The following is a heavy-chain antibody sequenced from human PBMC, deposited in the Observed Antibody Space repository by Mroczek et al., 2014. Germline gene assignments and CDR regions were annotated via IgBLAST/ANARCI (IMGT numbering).Heavy chain of an antibody. CDR1: GFTFSSYG. V-gene: IGHV3-33*01. CDR3: ARDRRSYYYMDV. Sequence: VQLVETGGGVVQPGRSLRLSCAASGFTFSSYGMHWVRQAPGKGLEWVAVIWYDGSNKYYADSVKGRFTISRDNSKNTLYLQMNSLRAEDTAVYYCARDRRSYYYMDVWGKGTTVTVSS. D-gene: IGHD6-6*01. J-gene: IGHJ6*03. CDR2: IWYDGSNK.